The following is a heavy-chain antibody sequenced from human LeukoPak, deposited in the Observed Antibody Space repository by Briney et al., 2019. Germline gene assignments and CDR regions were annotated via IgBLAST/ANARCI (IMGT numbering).Heavy chain of an antibody. CDR3: ASQPGRDIDIVDY. CDR2: ISSSGSTI. CDR1: GFTFSDYY. Sequence: GGSLRLSCAASGFTFSDYYMSWIRQAPGKGLEWVSYISSSGSTIYYADSVKGRFTISRDNAKNSLYLQMNSLRAEDTAVYYCASQPGRDIDIVDYWGQGTLVTVSS. J-gene: IGHJ4*02. D-gene: IGHD2-2*01. V-gene: IGHV3-11*04.